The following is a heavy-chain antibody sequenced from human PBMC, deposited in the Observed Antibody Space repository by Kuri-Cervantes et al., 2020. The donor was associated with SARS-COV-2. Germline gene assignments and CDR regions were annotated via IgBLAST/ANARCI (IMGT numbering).Heavy chain of an antibody. CDR1: GFTFSSYW. V-gene: IGHV3-7*05. Sequence: GESLKISCAASGFTFSSYWMSWVRQAPGKGLEWVANIKQDGSEKYYVDSVKGRFTISRDNAKNSLYLQMNSLRAEDTAVYYCARDPRNLAIFGVVIKGYYYYGMDAWGQGTTVTVSS. J-gene: IGHJ6*02. CDR3: ARDPRNLAIFGVVIKGYYYYGMDA. D-gene: IGHD3-3*01. CDR2: IKQDGSEK.